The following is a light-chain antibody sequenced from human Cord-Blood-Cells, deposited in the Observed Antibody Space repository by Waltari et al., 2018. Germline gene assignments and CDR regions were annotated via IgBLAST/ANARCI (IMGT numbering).Light chain of an antibody. V-gene: IGLV6-57*01. CDR3: QSYDSSNVV. CDR2: EDN. J-gene: IGLJ2*01. CDR1: RATIARHY. Sequence: NFMLTTPPCVAGPPGRTVTISCLRRRATIARHYRQWYQQRPGSSPTTVIYEDNQRPSGVPDRFSGSIDSSSNSASLTISGLKTEDEADYYCQSYDSSNVVFGGGTKLTVL.